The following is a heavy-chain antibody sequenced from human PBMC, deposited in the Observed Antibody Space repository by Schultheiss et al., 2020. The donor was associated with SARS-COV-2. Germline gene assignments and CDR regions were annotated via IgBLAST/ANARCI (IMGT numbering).Heavy chain of an antibody. CDR3: ARDPPLWFGESTTHYYYGMDV. J-gene: IGHJ6*02. V-gene: IGHV1-18*01. CDR2: ISAYNGNT. CDR1: GGTFSSYA. D-gene: IGHD3-10*01. Sequence: ASVKVSCKASGGTFSSYAIGWVRQAPGQGLEWMGWISAYNGNTNYAQKLQGRVTMTTDTSTSTAYMELRSLRSDDTAVYYCARDPPLWFGESTTHYYYGMDVWGQGTTVTVSS.